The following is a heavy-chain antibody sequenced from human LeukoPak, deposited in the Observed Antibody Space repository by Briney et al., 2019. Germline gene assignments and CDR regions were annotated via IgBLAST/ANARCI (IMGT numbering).Heavy chain of an antibody. J-gene: IGHJ4*02. CDR3: ARNWAFDY. D-gene: IGHD7-27*01. CDR1: GFTFSTYS. V-gene: IGHV3-21*01. Sequence: GGSLRLSCAASGFTFSTYSMNWVRQAPGKGLEWVSSISSSGSYIYYADSVKGRFTISRDNAKNSLYLQMNSLRAEDTAVYYCARNWAFDYWGQGTLVTVSS. CDR2: ISSSGSYI.